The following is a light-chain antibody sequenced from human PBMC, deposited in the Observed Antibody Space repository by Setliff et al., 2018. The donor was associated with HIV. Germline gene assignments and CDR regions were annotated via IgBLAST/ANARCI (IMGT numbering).Light chain of an antibody. CDR3: SSYTSSGTPV. Sequence: QSALTQPASVSGSPGQSITVSCTGTSSDVGGYNYVSWFQQHPGKAPKLMIYDVTNRPSGVSNRFSGSKSGNTASLTISGLQAADQADYYCSSYTSSGTPVFGTGTKVTVL. CDR1: SSDVGGYNY. J-gene: IGLJ1*01. CDR2: DVT. V-gene: IGLV2-14*03.